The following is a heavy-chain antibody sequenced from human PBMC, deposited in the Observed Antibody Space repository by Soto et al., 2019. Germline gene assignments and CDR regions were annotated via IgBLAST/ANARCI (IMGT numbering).Heavy chain of an antibody. J-gene: IGHJ6*02. Sequence: GGSLRLSCAASGFTFSSYGMHWVRQAPGKGLEWVAVIWYDGSNKYYADSVKGRFTISRDNSKNTLYLQMNSLRAEDTAVYYCARWDILTGYYKDYYYYGMDVWGHGTTVTVSS. CDR3: ARWDILTGYYKDYYYYGMDV. V-gene: IGHV3-33*01. CDR1: GFTFSSYG. D-gene: IGHD3-9*01. CDR2: IWYDGSNK.